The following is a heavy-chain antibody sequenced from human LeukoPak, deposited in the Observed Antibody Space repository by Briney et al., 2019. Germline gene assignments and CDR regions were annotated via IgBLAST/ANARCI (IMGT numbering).Heavy chain of an antibody. CDR3: ARDLRTVTVAGLGVFDI. CDR2: IDPTSGKT. D-gene: IGHD6-19*01. J-gene: IGHJ3*02. Sequence: ASVKVSCKASGYTFTTYYIHWVRQAPGQGLEWMGVIDPTSGKTNYAQKLQGRVTMNRDMSTSTIYLELTSLRSDDTAFYYCARDLRTVTVAGLGVFDIWGQGTIVSVSS. CDR1: GYTFTTYY. V-gene: IGHV1-46*01.